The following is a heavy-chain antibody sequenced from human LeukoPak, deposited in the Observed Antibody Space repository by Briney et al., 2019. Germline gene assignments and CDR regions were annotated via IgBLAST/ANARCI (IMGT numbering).Heavy chain of an antibody. D-gene: IGHD6-13*01. V-gene: IGHV4-39*07. CDR3: ARVVPVAAPTGD. J-gene: IGHJ4*02. CDR2: IYYSGST. CDR1: GGSISSSSYY. Sequence: SETLSLTCTVSGGSISSSSYYWGWIRQPPGKGLEWIGSIYYSGSTYYNPSLKSRVTISVDTSKNQFSLKLSSVTAADTAVYYCARVVPVAAPTGDWGQGTLVTVSS.